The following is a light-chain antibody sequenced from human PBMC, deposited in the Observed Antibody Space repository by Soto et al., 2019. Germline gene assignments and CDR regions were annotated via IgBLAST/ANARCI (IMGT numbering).Light chain of an antibody. CDR1: QNVSRSY. Sequence: ENVLTQSPGTLSSSPGERASLSCRASQNVSRSYLVWYQQKSGQAPGLLIYNTSSRATGIPDRFSGSGSGTDFTLTISRLEPEDFAVYFCQQFGSSPWTFGQGTKVEIK. J-gene: IGKJ1*01. CDR2: NTS. CDR3: QQFGSSPWT. V-gene: IGKV3-20*01.